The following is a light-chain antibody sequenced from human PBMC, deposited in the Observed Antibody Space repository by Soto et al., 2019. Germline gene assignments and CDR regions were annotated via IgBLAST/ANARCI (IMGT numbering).Light chain of an antibody. V-gene: IGKV3-20*01. Sequence: EIVLTQSPGTLSLSPGERATLSCRASQSVNSDYLGWFQQKPGQAPRLLIYGASTRATGIPDRFSGSGSGKNFPPNISRLEPEDFAVYYCHHYGGSPITFGQGTRLDIK. CDR3: HHYGGSPIT. CDR1: QSVNSDY. J-gene: IGKJ5*01. CDR2: GAS.